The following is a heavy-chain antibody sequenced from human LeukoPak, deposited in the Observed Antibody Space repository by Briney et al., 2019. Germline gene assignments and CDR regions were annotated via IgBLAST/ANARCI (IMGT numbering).Heavy chain of an antibody. Sequence: PGGSLRLSCAASGFTFSSFAMHWVRQAPGKGLEYVSAISSNGVSTYYANSVKGRFTIYRDNSKNTLYLQMDSLRAEDMAVYYCATLVDGYYYYWGQGTLATVSS. CDR1: GFTFSSFA. J-gene: IGHJ4*02. D-gene: IGHD3-3*01. V-gene: IGHV3-64*01. CDR2: ISSNGVST. CDR3: ATLVDGYYYY.